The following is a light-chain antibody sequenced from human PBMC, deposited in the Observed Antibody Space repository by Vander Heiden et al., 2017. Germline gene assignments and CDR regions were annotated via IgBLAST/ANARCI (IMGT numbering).Light chain of an antibody. J-gene: IGKJ2*01. CDR1: QDITNS. Sequence: DIQMTQSPSSLSASVGDRVTITCRVSQDITNSLAWYKQKPGKAPKLLLYDASRLESGVPSRFSGSGSGTDYTLTISSLQPEDFGTYYCQQYDSSPYTFGQGTKLEIK. CDR3: QQYDSSPYT. CDR2: DAS. V-gene: IGKV1-NL1*01.